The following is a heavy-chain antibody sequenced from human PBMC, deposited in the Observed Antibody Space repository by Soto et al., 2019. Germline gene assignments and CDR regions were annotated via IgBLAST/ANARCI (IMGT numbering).Heavy chain of an antibody. J-gene: IGHJ4*02. D-gene: IGHD7-27*01. CDR3: ARDTGDGTFDF. Sequence: ASVKVSCKASGYTFSSYAMHWVRQAPGQRLEWMGWINAGYGNTKSSQKFQDRVTISRDTSASTAYIELTSLRSEDTAVYYCARDTGDGTFDFWGQGTLVTVSS. V-gene: IGHV1-3*01. CDR1: GYTFSSYA. CDR2: INAGYGNT.